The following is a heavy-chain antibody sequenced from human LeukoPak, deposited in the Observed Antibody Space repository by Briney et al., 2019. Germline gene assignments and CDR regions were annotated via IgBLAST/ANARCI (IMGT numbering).Heavy chain of an antibody. CDR2: MNPNSGNT. J-gene: IGHJ4*02. CDR1: GYTFTSYD. CDR3: ARAHCSGGSCSFDY. Sequence: ASVKVSCKASGYTFTSYDINWVRQATGQGLEWMGWMNPNSGNTGYAQKFRGRVTMTRNTSISTAYMELSSLRSEDTAVYYCARAHCSGGSCSFDYWGQGTLVTVSS. V-gene: IGHV1-8*01. D-gene: IGHD2-15*01.